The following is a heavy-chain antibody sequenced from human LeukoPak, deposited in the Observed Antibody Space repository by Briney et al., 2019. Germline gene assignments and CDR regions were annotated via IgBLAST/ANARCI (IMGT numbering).Heavy chain of an antibody. Sequence: SETLSLTCTVSGGSISSGDYYWSWIRQPPGKGLEWIGYIYYSGSTYYNPSLKSRVTISVDTSKNQFSLKLSSVTAADTAVYYCARGPVIPAAIDDFWDYFDDWGQGTLVTVSS. J-gene: IGHJ4*02. CDR2: IYYSGST. CDR1: GGSISSGDYY. D-gene: IGHD2-2*01. V-gene: IGHV4-30-4*08. CDR3: ARGPVIPAAIDDFWDYFDD.